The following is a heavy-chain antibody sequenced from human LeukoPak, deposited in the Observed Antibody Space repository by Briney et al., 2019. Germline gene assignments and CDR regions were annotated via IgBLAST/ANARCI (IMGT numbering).Heavy chain of an antibody. J-gene: IGHJ5*02. Sequence: PGGSLRLSCAASGFTFRSYAMHWVRQAPGKGLEWVAVISYDGSNKYYADSVKGRFTISRDNSKNTLYLQMNSLRAEDTAVYYSAKEGQRGSYGVYDDYHWGQGTLVTVSS. CDR2: ISYDGSNK. D-gene: IGHD5/OR15-5a*01. CDR3: AKEGQRGSYGVYDDYH. CDR1: GFTFRSYA. V-gene: IGHV3-30-3*01.